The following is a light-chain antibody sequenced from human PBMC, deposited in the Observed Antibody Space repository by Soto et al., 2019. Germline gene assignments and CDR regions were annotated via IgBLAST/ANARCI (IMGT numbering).Light chain of an antibody. Sequence: QSALTQPPSVSAAPGQKVTISCSGSSSNIGSNYVSWYQQLPGTAPKLLIYENNKRPSGIPDRFSGSKSGTSATLGITGLQTGDEADYYCGTWDSTDYVFGTGTKVTDL. CDR1: SSNIGSNY. J-gene: IGLJ1*01. CDR3: GTWDSTDYV. CDR2: ENN. V-gene: IGLV1-51*02.